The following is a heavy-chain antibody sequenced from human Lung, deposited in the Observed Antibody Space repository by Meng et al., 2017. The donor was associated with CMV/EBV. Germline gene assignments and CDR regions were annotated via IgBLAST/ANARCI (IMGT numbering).Heavy chain of an antibody. V-gene: IGHV1-2*06. CDR1: GYTFTGYY. CDR3: VRANLGSADY. Sequence: VQLVQSGVEVKKPGAYVKVSCKASGYTFTGYYMHWLRQAPGQGLEWVGRITPSSGGTTYAQKFQGRVTMTRDTSISTAYMELSSLRSDDAAIYYCVRANLGSADYWGQGTLVTVSS. CDR2: ITPSSGGT. D-gene: IGHD7-27*01. J-gene: IGHJ4*02.